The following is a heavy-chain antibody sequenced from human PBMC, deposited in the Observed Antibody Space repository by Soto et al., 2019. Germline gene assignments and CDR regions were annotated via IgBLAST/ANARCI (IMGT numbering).Heavy chain of an antibody. J-gene: IGHJ6*02. CDR2: IKSKTDGGTT. Sequence: GGSLRLYCAASGFTFSNAWMNWVRQAPGKGLEWVGRIKSKTDGGTTDYAAPVKGRFTISRDDSKNTLYLQMNSLKTEDTAVYYCTTFQPLLLLWFGELLSPPYYYYGMDVWCQGTTVTVS. D-gene: IGHD3-10*01. V-gene: IGHV3-15*07. CDR1: GFTFSNAW. CDR3: TTFQPLLLLWFGELLSPPYYYYGMDV.